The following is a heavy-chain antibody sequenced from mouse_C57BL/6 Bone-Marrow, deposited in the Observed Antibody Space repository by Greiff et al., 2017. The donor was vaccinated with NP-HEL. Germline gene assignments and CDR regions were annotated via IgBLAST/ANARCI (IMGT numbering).Heavy chain of an antibody. CDR3: ARIGAAQAWFAY. CDR1: GYTFTSYW. J-gene: IGHJ3*01. Sequence: QVQLQQPGAELVRPGSSVKLSCKASGYTFTSYWMDWVKQRPGQGLEWIGNIYPSDSETHYNQKFKDKATLTVDKSSSTAYMQLSSLTSEDSAVYYCARIGAAQAWFAYWGQGTLVTVSA. V-gene: IGHV1-61*01. D-gene: IGHD3-2*02. CDR2: IYPSDSET.